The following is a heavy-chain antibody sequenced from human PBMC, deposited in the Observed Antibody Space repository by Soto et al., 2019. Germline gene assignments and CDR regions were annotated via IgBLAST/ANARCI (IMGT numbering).Heavy chain of an antibody. CDR2: IIPIFGTA. D-gene: IGHD6-19*01. Sequence: SVKVSCKASGGTFSSYAISWVRQAPGQGLEWMGGIIPIFGTANYAQKFQGRVTITAEESTSTAYMELSSLRSEDTAVYYCERPRIAVAGESDSDIWGQGTMVTVSS. V-gene: IGHV1-69*13. CDR1: GGTFSSYA. J-gene: IGHJ3*02. CDR3: ERPRIAVAGESDSDI.